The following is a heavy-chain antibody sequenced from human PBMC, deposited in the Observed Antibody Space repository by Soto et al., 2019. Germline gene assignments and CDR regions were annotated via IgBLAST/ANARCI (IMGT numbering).Heavy chain of an antibody. V-gene: IGHV1-3*01. J-gene: IGHJ4*02. Sequence: ASAKVACKASGYTFTSYAMHWVRQAPGQRLEWMGWINAGNGNTKYSQKFQGRVTITRDTSASTAYMELSSLRSEDTAVYYCARWGPKLRYFDWPFFQNWGQGTLVTVSS. CDR3: ARWGPKLRYFDWPFFQN. CDR2: INAGNGNT. CDR1: GYTFTSYA. D-gene: IGHD3-9*01.